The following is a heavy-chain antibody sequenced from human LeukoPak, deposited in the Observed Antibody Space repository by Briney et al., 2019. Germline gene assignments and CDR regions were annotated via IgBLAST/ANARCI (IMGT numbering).Heavy chain of an antibody. CDR3: ARDATAQLQSGWFDP. CDR2: IYTSGST. CDR1: GGSISSGSYY. J-gene: IGHJ5*02. Sequence: PSETLSPTCTVSGGSISSGSYYWSWIRQPAGKGLEWIGRIYTSGSTNYNPSLKSRVTISVDTSKNQFSLKLSSVTSADTAVYYCARDATAQLQSGWFDPWGQGTLVTVSS. D-gene: IGHD5-24*01. V-gene: IGHV4-61*02.